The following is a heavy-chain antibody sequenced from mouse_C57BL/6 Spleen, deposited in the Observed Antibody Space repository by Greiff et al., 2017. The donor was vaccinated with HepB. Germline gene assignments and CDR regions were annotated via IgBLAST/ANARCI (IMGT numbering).Heavy chain of an antibody. CDR2: IYPRSGNT. V-gene: IGHV1-81*01. CDR3: ARGDTTVVATPYWYFDV. Sequence: QVQLQQSGAELARPGASVKLSCKASGYTFTSYGISWVKQRTGQGLEWIGEIYPRSGNTYYNEKFKGKATLTADKSSSTAYMELRSLTSEDSAVYFCARGDTTVVATPYWYFDVWGTGTTVTVSS. J-gene: IGHJ1*03. CDR1: GYTFTSYG. D-gene: IGHD1-1*01.